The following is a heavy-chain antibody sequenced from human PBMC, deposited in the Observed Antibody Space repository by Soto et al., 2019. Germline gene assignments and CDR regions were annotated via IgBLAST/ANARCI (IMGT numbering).Heavy chain of an antibody. Sequence: SVKVSCKASGGTFSSYAISWVRQAPGQGLEWMGGIIPIFGTANYAQKFQGRVTITADECTSTAYMELSSLRSEDTAVYYCASHEGGYCSSTSCTGYYYYGMDVWSQGTTVTVSS. CDR3: ASHEGGYCSSTSCTGYYYYGMDV. J-gene: IGHJ6*02. D-gene: IGHD2-2*01. V-gene: IGHV1-69*13. CDR2: IIPIFGTA. CDR1: GGTFSSYA.